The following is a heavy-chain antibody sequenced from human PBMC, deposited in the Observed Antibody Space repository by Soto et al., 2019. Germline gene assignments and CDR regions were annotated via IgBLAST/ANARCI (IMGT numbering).Heavy chain of an antibody. V-gene: IGHV1-18*01. Sequence: QVQLVQSGAEVKKPGASVKVSCKASGYSFTAYGISWVRQAPGQGLEWMGWISTAHSDIGYAQKFQCRVTMTTDTSTSTAYMELRSLRSDDTAVYYCARDLAYIREFWGQGTLVTVSS. J-gene: IGHJ4*02. D-gene: IGHD4-17*01. CDR1: GYSFTAYG. CDR2: ISTAHSDI. CDR3: ARDLAYIREF.